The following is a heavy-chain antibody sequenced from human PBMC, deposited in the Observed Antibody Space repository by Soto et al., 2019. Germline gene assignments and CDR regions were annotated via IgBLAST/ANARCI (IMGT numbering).Heavy chain of an antibody. J-gene: IGHJ6*02. D-gene: IGHD2-2*01. Sequence: GGSLRLSCAASGFTFSSYSMNWVRQARGKGLEWVSSISSSSSYIYYADSVKGRFTISRDNAKKSLYLQMNSLRAEDTAVYYCAHGYCSSTSCYSGYYYGMDVWGQGPTLTVSS. CDR3: AHGYCSSTSCYSGYYYGMDV. CDR1: GFTFSSYS. V-gene: IGHV3-21*01. CDR2: ISSSSSYI.